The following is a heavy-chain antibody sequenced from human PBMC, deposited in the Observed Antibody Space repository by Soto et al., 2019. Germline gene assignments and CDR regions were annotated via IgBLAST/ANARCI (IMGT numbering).Heavy chain of an antibody. CDR2: ISGSGFKK. D-gene: IGHD1-26*01. Sequence: RLSCAASGFIFENFGMSWVRQAPGQGLEWISSISGSGFKKYYADSVKGRFTISRDNSKSTVYLELNNLSAEDTAVYHCAKNQGVELVPLATVDWFDPWGQGSVVTVSS. J-gene: IGHJ5*02. CDR3: AKNQGVELVPLATVDWFDP. V-gene: IGHV3-23*01. CDR1: GFIFENFG.